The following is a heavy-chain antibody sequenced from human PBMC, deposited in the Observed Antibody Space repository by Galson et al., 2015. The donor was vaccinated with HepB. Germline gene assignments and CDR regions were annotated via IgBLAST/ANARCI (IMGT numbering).Heavy chain of an antibody. J-gene: IGHJ4*02. V-gene: IGHV2-5*01. D-gene: IGHD2-2*02. CDR2: IYWNDDK. Sequence: PALVKPTQTLTLTCTFSGFSLSTSGVGVGWIRQPPGKALEWLALIYWNDDKRYSPSLKSRLTITKDTSKNQVVLTMTNMDPVDTATYYCAHRGARCSSTSCYTLGGFDYWGQGTLVTVSS. CDR1: GFSLSTSGVG. CDR3: AHRGARCSSTSCYTLGGFDY.